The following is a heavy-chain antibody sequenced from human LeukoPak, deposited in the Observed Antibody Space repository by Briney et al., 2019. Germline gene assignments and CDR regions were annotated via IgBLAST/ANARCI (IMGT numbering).Heavy chain of an antibody. J-gene: IGHJ4*02. V-gene: IGHV3-30-3*01. D-gene: IGHD1-26*01. CDR1: GFTFSSYA. CDR3: AREWGWGSYSIYYFDY. Sequence: LPGGSLRLSCAASGFTFSSYAMHWVRQAPGKGLEWVAVISYDGSNKYYADSVKGRFTISRDNSKNTLYLQMNSLRAEDTAVYYCAREWGWGSYSIYYFDYWGQGTLVTVSS. CDR2: ISYDGSNK.